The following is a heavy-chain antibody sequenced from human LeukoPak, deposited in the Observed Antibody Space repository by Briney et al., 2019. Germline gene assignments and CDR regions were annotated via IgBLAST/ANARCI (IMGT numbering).Heavy chain of an antibody. J-gene: IGHJ4*02. D-gene: IGHD6-19*01. V-gene: IGHV3-74*01. CDR1: GFTFSKYW. CDR3: ATKQWLAPPPDS. Sequence: GGSLRLSCAASGFTFSKYWMLWVRQAPGKGLESVSRINTDGTVTTYADSVKGRFTVSRDNTDNTMFLQMNSVRDEDTAVYYCATKQWLAPPPDSWGQGTPVTVSS. CDR2: INTDGTVT.